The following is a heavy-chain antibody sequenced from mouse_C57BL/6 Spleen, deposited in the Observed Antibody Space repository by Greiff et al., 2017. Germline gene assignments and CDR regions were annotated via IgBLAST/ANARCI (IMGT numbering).Heavy chain of an antibody. CDR2: ISSGSSTI. CDR1: GFTFSDYG. Sequence: EVQGVESGGGLVKPGGSLKLSCAASGFTFSDYGMHWVRQAPEKGLEWVAYISSGSSTIYYADTVKGRFTISRDNAKNTLFLQMTSLRSEDTAMYYCARGWWDVGYYAMDYWGQGTSVTVSS. CDR3: ARGWWDVGYYAMDY. V-gene: IGHV5-17*01. J-gene: IGHJ4*01. D-gene: IGHD1-1*02.